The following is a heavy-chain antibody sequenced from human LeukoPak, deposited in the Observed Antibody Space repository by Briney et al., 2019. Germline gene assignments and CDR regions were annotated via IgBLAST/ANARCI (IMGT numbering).Heavy chain of an antibody. CDR1: GFTFSSYW. CDR3: ARDSDSSTYYYYYYMDV. Sequence: PGGSLRLSCAASGFTFSSYWMSWVRQAPGKGLEWVANIKQDGSEKYYVDSVKGRFTISRDNAKNSLYLQMNSLRAEDTAVYYCARDSDSSTYYYYYYMDVWGKGTTVTVSS. V-gene: IGHV3-7*01. J-gene: IGHJ6*03. D-gene: IGHD6-19*01. CDR2: IKQDGSEK.